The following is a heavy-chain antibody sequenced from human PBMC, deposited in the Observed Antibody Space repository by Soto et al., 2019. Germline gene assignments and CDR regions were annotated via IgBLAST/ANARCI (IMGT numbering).Heavy chain of an antibody. J-gene: IGHJ6*02. CDR3: ARHLDSNGQNYYYYYGIDV. V-gene: IGHV5-51*01. CDR1: GFHFTSYW. Sequence: GESLKISCQGSGFHFTSYWIGWVRQMPGRGLEWMGIINPGDYDTRYSPSFQGQVTISADKSTSTAYLQWSSLKASDTAMYFCARHLDSNGQNYYYYYGIDVWGQGTTVTVSS. CDR2: INPGDYDT. D-gene: IGHD3-22*01.